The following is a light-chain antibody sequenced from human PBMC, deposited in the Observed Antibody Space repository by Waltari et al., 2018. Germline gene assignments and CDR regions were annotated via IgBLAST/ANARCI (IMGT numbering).Light chain of an antibody. CDR3: QQYDTLPIT. J-gene: IGKJ5*01. V-gene: IGKV1-33*01. CDR1: QAIGSY. Sequence: DIQMTQSPSSLSASVGDRVTITCQASQAIGSYLNWYQQKSGKAPKLLIYDASNLETGVPSRFGGSKSGTYFTFTISSLQPEDIATYYCQQYDTLPITFGQGTLREIK. CDR2: DAS.